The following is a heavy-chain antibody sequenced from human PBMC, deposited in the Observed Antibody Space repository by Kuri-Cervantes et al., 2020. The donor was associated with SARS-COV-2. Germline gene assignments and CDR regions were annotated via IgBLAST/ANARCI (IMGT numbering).Heavy chain of an antibody. Sequence: GGSLRLSCAASGFTVSSNYMSWVRQAPGKGLEWVSVIYSGGSTYYADSVKGRFTISRDNAKNSLYLQMNSLRDEDTAVYYCARDSSSWYGYHAEYFQHWGQGTLVTVSS. J-gene: IGHJ1*01. CDR1: GFTVSSNY. V-gene: IGHV3-66*01. D-gene: IGHD6-13*01. CDR3: ARDSSSWYGYHAEYFQH. CDR2: IYSGGST.